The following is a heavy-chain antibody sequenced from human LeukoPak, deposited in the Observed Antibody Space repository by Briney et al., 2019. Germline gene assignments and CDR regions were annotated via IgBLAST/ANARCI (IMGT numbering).Heavy chain of an antibody. Sequence: ASVKVSCKASGYTFTNYGISWVRQAPGQGLEWMGGIIPIFGTANYAQKFQGRVTITADESTSTAYMELSSLRSEDTAVYYCARDLGITMIVDGDYWGQGTLVTVSS. D-gene: IGHD3-22*01. CDR2: IIPIFGTA. J-gene: IGHJ4*02. V-gene: IGHV1-69*13. CDR1: GYTFTNYG. CDR3: ARDLGITMIVDGDY.